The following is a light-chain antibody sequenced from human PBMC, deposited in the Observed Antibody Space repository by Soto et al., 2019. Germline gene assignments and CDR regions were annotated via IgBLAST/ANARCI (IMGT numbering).Light chain of an antibody. CDR2: DVN. CDR3: SSYTSSSPVV. V-gene: IGLV2-14*01. Sequence: QSALTQPASVSGSPGQSITISCTGTSSDVGGYNYVSWYQQYPGKAPQLMIYDVNIRPSGVSYRFSGSKSGNTASLAISGLQAEDEADYYCSSYTSSSPVVFGGGTKLTVL. CDR1: SSDVGGYNY. J-gene: IGLJ2*01.